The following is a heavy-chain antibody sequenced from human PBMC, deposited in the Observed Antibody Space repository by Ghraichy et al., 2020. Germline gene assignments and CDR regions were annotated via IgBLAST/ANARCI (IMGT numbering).Heavy chain of an antibody. CDR3: ARDRSSRPRYCSSTSCSIAPLNY. J-gene: IGHJ4*02. Sequence: GGSLRLSCAASGFTFSSYWMSWVRQAPGKGLEWVANIKQDGSEKYYVDSVKGRFTISRDNAKNSLYLQMNSLRAEDTAVYYCARDRSSRPRYCSSTSCSIAPLNYWGQGTLVTVSS. CDR1: GFTFSSYW. CDR2: IKQDGSEK. D-gene: IGHD2-2*01. V-gene: IGHV3-7*01.